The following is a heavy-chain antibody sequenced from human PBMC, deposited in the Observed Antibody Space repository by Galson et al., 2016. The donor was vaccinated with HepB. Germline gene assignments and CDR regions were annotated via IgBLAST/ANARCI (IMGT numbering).Heavy chain of an antibody. CDR3: ARSKDCSGGSCYIIDS. Sequence: SLRLSCAVSGFTVSRVYMSWVRQAPGKGLEWLAILHSDGSGGSTRYADSVKDRFTISRDTSQNTLHLQMDSLRVEDTAVYYCARSKDCSGGSCYIIDSWGQGTLVTVSS. CDR1: GFTVSRVY. CDR2: LHSDGSGGST. D-gene: IGHD2-15*01. J-gene: IGHJ4*02. V-gene: IGHV3-53*05.